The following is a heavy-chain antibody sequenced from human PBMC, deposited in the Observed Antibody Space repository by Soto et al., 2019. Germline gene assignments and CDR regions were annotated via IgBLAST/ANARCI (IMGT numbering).Heavy chain of an antibody. Sequence: SETLSLTCAVSGGYISSGGYSWSWIRQPPGKGLEWIGYSYHSGSTYDNPSLKSRVTISVDRSKNQFSLMLSSVTAADTAVYYCARGVDTAMVRGFFDYWGQGTLVPVSS. V-gene: IGHV4-30-2*01. D-gene: IGHD5-18*01. CDR3: ARGVDTAMVRGFFDY. J-gene: IGHJ4*02. CDR1: GGYISSGGYS. CDR2: SYHSGST.